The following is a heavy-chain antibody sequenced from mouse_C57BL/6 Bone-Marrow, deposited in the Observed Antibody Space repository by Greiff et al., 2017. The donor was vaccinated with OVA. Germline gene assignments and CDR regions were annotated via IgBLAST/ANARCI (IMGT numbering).Heavy chain of an antibody. CDR2: ISNGGGST. J-gene: IGHJ3*01. V-gene: IGHV5-12*01. CDR3: ARYYYGSSYVDFAY. CDR1: GFTFSDYY. D-gene: IGHD1-1*01. Sequence: VESGGGLVQPGGSLKLSCAASGFTFSDYYMYWVRQTPEKRLEWVAYISNGGGSTYYPDTVKGRFTISRDNAKNTLYRQMSRLKSEDTAMYYCARYYYGSSYVDFAYWGQGTLVTVSA.